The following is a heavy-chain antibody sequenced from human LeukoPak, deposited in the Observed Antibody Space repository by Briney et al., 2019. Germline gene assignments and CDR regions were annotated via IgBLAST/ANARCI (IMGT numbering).Heavy chain of an antibody. V-gene: IGHV1-69-2*01. CDR1: GYTFTDYY. D-gene: IGHD7-27*01. Sequence: RASVKISCKVSGYTFTDYYMHWVQQAPGKGLEWMGLVDPEDGETIYAEKFQGRVTITADTSTDTAYMELSSLRSEDSAVYYCATVFKSLGSDYWGQGTLVTVSS. CDR2: VDPEDGET. CDR3: ATVFKSLGSDY. J-gene: IGHJ4*02.